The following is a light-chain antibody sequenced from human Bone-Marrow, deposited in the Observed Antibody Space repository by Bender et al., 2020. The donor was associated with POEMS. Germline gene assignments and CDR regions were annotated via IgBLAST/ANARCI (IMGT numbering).Light chain of an antibody. CDR3: QSSDTSGTSAL. J-gene: IGLJ2*01. V-gene: IGLV3-25*03. CDR2: KDS. Sequence: SYELTQPPSVSVSPGQTAKITCSGDALPKQYTYWYQQKAGQAPGLLIYKDSERPSGIPDRFSGSTSGTTVTLPISGVQTEDEARYYCQSSDTSGTSALFGGGTKLTVL. CDR1: ALPKQY.